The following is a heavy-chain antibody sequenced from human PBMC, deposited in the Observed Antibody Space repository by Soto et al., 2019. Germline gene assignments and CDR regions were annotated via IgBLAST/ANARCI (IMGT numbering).Heavy chain of an antibody. CDR3: ARGMLPWFGVWVSYFDH. V-gene: IGHV3-23*01. CDR1: GFTFSSYA. J-gene: IGHJ4*02. D-gene: IGHD3-10*01. CDR2: ISGSGGST. Sequence: EVQLLESGGGLVQPGGSLRLSCAASGFTFSSYAMRWVRQAPGKGLEWVLAISGSGGSTYYADSVKGRFTISRDNSKNTLYLQMNSLRAEDTAVYYCARGMLPWFGVWVSYFDHSGQGTLVTVSS.